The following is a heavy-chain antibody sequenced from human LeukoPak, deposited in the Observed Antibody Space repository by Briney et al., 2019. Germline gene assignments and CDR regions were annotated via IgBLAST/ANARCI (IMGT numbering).Heavy chain of an antibody. D-gene: IGHD6-13*01. CDR1: GGSISSYY. CDR3: ARSRIAAADVDY. J-gene: IGHJ4*02. Sequence: KPSETLSLTCTVSGGSISSYYWSWIRQPPGKGLEWIGYIYYRGSTNYNPSLKSRVTISVDTSKNQFSLKLSSVTAADTAVYYCARSRIAAADVDYWGQGTLVTVSS. CDR2: IYYRGST. V-gene: IGHV4-59*08.